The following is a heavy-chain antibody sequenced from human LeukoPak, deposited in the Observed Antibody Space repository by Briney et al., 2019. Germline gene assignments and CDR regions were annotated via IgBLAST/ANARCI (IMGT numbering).Heavy chain of an antibody. Sequence: GGSLRLSCAASGFTFSSYAMSWVRQAPGKGLEWVSTISGSGGSTYYADSVKGRFTISRDNSKNTLFLQMHSLRPGDTAVYYCVREDTPATANYWGQGTLVTISS. D-gene: IGHD2-21*02. CDR2: ISGSGGST. J-gene: IGHJ4*02. CDR3: VREDTPATANY. CDR1: GFTFSSYA. V-gene: IGHV3-23*01.